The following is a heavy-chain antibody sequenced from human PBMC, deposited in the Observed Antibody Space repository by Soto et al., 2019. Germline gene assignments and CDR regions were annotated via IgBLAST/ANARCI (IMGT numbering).Heavy chain of an antibody. D-gene: IGHD1-26*01. CDR1: GGSFSGYY. CDR3: AKDRPFDEWELREPDSPSFDDY. CDR2: INHSGST. V-gene: IGHV4-34*01. Sequence: SETLSLTCAVYGGSFSGYYWSWIRQPPGKGLEWIGEINHSGSTNYNPSLKSRVTISVDTSKNQFSLKLSSVTAADTAVYYCAKDRPFDEWELREPDSPSFDDYWGQGTLVTVSS. J-gene: IGHJ4*02.